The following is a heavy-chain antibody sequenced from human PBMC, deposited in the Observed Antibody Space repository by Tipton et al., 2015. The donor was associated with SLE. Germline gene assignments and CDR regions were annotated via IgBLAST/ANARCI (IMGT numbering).Heavy chain of an antibody. V-gene: IGHV4-4*09. CDR2: IYTSGST. D-gene: IGHD5-18*01. J-gene: IGHJ4*02. CDR1: GGSISSHY. Sequence: TLSLTCTVSGGSISSHYWSWIRQPPGKGLEWIGYIYTSGSTNYNPSLKSRVTISVDTSKNQFSLKLSSVTAADTAVYYCARDLQLWSPHFDYWGQGTLVTVSS. CDR3: ARDLQLWSPHFDY.